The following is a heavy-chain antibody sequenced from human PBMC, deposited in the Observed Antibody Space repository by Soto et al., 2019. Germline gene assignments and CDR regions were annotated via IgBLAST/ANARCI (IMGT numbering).Heavy chain of an antibody. Sequence: QVQLVESGGGVVQPGRSLRLSCAASGFTFSSYGMHWVRQAPGKGLEWVAVISYDGSNKYYADSVKGRFTISRDNSKNTLYLQMNSLRAEDTAVYCCAKDRGVGNSSSSRFWNWGQGTLVTVSS. D-gene: IGHD6-6*01. CDR3: AKDRGVGNSSSSRFWN. V-gene: IGHV3-30*18. CDR2: ISYDGSNK. CDR1: GFTFSSYG. J-gene: IGHJ4*02.